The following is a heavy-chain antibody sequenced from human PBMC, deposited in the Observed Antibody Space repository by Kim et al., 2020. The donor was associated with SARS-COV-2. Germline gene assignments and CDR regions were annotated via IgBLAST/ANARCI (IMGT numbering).Heavy chain of an antibody. V-gene: IGHV5-10-1*01. CDR2: IDPSDSYT. J-gene: IGHJ3*02. CDR3: ARMYYYDSSGYYSDAFDI. D-gene: IGHD3-22*01. Sequence: GESLKISCKGSGYSFTSYWISWVRQMPGKGLEWMGRIDPSDSYTNYSPSFQGHVTISADKSISTAYLQWSSLKASDTAMYYCARMYYYDSSGYYSDAFDIWGQGTMVTVSS. CDR1: GYSFTSYW.